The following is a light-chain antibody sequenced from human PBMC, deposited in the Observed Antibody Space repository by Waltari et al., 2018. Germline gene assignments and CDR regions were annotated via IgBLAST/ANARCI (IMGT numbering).Light chain of an antibody. V-gene: IGKV3-11*01. Sequence: EIVLTQSPATLSLSPGERATLSRRASQTVDTYLAWYQQRPGQAPRLLIYDTSNRATGIPDRCSGSGSETDFTLTISSLEPEDFAVYYCQQRRRWPLTFGGGSKVEI. CDR1: QTVDTY. CDR3: QQRRRWPLT. J-gene: IGKJ4*01. CDR2: DTS.